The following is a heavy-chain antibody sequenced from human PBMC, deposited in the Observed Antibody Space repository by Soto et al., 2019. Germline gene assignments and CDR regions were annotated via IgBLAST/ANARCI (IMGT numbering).Heavy chain of an antibody. Sequence: TLSLTCAVYGGSFSGYYWSWIRQPPGKGLEWIGEINHSGSTNYNPSLKSRVTISVDTSKNQFSLKLSSVTAADTAVYYCARYPLGSGSYYPPFDYWGQGTLVTVSS. V-gene: IGHV4-34*01. CDR2: INHSGST. CDR1: GGSFSGYY. D-gene: IGHD3-10*01. J-gene: IGHJ4*02. CDR3: ARYPLGSGSYYPPFDY.